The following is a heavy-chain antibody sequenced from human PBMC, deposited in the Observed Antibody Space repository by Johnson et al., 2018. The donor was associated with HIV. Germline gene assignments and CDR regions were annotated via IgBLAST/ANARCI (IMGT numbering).Heavy chain of an antibody. J-gene: IGHJ3*02. CDR2: IKSKTDGGTP. V-gene: IGHV3-15*01. CDR3: AKEFRLGYPPQIDAFDI. CDR1: GFTFSNAW. Sequence: VQLVESGGGLVKPGGSLRLSCAASGFTFSNAWMRWVRPAPGKGLEWVGRIKSKTDGGTPDYAAPVKGSFTITRDDSKNTLYLQMNSLKTEDTAVYYCAKEFRLGYPPQIDAFDIWGQGTMVTVSS. D-gene: IGHD3-9*01.